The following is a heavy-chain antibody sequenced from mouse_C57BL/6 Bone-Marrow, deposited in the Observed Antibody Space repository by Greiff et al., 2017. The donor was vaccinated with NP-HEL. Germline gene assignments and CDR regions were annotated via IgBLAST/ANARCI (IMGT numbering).Heavy chain of an antibody. Sequence: VQLKQPGAELVRPGSSVKLSCKASGYTFTSYWMHWVKQRPIQGLEWIGNIDPSDSETHYNQKFKDKATLTVDKSSSTAYMQLSSLTSEDSAVYYCARSRESYMDYWGQGTSVTVSS. CDR2: IDPSDSET. CDR3: ARSRESYMDY. CDR1: GYTFTSYW. V-gene: IGHV1-52*01. J-gene: IGHJ4*01.